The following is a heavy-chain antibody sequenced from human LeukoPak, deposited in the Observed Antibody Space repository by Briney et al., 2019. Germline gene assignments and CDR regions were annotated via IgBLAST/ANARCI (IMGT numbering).Heavy chain of an antibody. Sequence: SETLSLTCAVSGGSISSSNWWSWVRQPPGKGLEWIGEIYHSGSTNYNPSLKSRVTISVDTSKNQFSLKLSSVTAADTAVYYCARRAAVAGTHYYYYYYMDVWGKGTTVTISS. CDR2: IYHSGST. D-gene: IGHD6-19*01. CDR3: ARRAAVAGTHYYYYYYMDV. J-gene: IGHJ6*03. V-gene: IGHV4-4*02. CDR1: GGSISSSNW.